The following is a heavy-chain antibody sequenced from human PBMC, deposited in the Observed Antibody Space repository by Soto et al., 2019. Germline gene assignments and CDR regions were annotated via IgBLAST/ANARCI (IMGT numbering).Heavy chain of an antibody. CDR2: IFAGGGST. V-gene: IGHV3-23*01. D-gene: IGHD3-10*01. J-gene: IGHJ4*02. Sequence: GGSLRLSCAPSGFTFSNYAMFWVRQAPGKGLEWVSTIFAGGGSTYYADSVKGRFTISRDNSKNILFLQMDSLRAEDTAVYFCAKDLIRGDGYIDFDYWGQGTLVTVST. CDR3: AKDLIRGDGYIDFDY. CDR1: GFTFSNYA.